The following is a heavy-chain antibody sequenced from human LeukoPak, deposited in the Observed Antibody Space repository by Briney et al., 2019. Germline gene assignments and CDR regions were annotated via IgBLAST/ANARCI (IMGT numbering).Heavy chain of an antibody. CDR3: AELGITMIGGV. CDR1: GFTFSTYG. D-gene: IGHD3-10*02. Sequence: PGGSPRLSCAASGFTFSTYGIHWVRQAPGKGLERVAFIRNDGSKYYADSVTGRFTISRDNAKNSLYLQMNSLRAEDTAVYYCAELGITMIGGVWGKGTTVSISS. CDR2: IRNDGSK. J-gene: IGHJ6*04. V-gene: IGHV3-30*02.